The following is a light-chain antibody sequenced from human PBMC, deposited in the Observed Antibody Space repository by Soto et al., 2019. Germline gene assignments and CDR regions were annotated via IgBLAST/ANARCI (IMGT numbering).Light chain of an antibody. CDR2: DVY. CDR1: SGDVGGHNA. Sequence: QSVLTQPASVSVSPGQTITLSCAGTSGDVGGHNAVSWYQQHPGKAPKLLIYDVYNRPSGASNRFSGSKSGNAASLAISGLQDEDEYDCYCSAYGMSGAYVFGTGTKVTVL. J-gene: IGLJ1*01. V-gene: IGLV2-14*03. CDR3: SAYGMSGAYV.